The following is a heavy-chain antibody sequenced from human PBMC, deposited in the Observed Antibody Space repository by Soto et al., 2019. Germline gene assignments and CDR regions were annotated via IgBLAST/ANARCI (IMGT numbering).Heavy chain of an antibody. J-gene: IGHJ4*02. Sequence: SETLSLTCTVSGGSISSSSYYWGWIRQPPGKGLEWIGSIYYSGSTYYNPSLKSRVTISVDTSKNQFSLKVSSVTAADTAVYYCARDRRDSGSYFDYWGQGTLVTVSS. CDR2: IYYSGST. CDR3: ARDRRDSGSYFDY. V-gene: IGHV4-39*07. D-gene: IGHD1-26*01. CDR1: GGSISSSSYY.